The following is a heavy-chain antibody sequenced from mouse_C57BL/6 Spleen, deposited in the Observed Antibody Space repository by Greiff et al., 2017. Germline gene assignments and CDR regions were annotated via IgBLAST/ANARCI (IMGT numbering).Heavy chain of an antibody. CDR2: IWSGGST. Sequence: QVQLQQSGPGLVQPSQSLSITCTVSGFSLTSYGVHWVRQSPGKGLEWLGVIWSGGSTDYNAAFISRLSISKDNSKSQVFFKMNSLQADDTAIYYCARGEIYDGYSYYYAMDYWGQGTSVTVSS. J-gene: IGHJ4*01. CDR1: GFSLTSYG. V-gene: IGHV2-2*01. CDR3: ARGEIYDGYSYYYAMDY. D-gene: IGHD2-3*01.